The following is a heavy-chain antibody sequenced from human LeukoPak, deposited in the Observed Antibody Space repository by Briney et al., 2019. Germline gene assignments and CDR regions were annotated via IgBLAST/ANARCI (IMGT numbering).Heavy chain of an antibody. J-gene: IGHJ4*02. V-gene: IGHV4-39*01. D-gene: IGHD6-19*01. CDR2: IYYRGST. CDR3: ARHSSGWYYAGDY. Sequence: SETPSLTCTVSGGSISSSSYYWGWIRQPPGKGLEWIGNIYYRGSTYYNPSLKSRVTISVDTSKNQFSLNLSSVTAADTAVYYCARHSSGWYYAGDYWGQGILATVSS. CDR1: GGSISSSSYY.